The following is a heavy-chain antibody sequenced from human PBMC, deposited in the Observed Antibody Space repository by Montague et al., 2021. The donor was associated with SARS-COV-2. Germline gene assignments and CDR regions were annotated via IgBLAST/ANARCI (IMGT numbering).Heavy chain of an antibody. J-gene: IGHJ4*02. V-gene: IGHV6-1*01. D-gene: IGHD6-13*01. CDR1: GDSVFSLSAA. CDR2: TYYRSKWYY. Sequence: CAISGDSVFSLSAAWNWNTYSPPSRFECVGRTYYRSKWYYDYAVSVKSRMTISPDTSKNQFSLQLSSVTPEDRAVYYCARDPRYSLSWSFDYWGQGTLVTVSS. CDR3: ARDPRYSLSWSFDY.